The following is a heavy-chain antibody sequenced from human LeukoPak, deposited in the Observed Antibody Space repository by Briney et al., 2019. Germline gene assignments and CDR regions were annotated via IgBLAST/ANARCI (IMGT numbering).Heavy chain of an antibody. CDR3: AKGGYCSGGSCYTPGYFDY. CDR2: ISGSGGST. J-gene: IGHJ4*02. Sequence: PGGSLRLYRAASGFTLSSYAMSWVRQAPGKGLEWVSAISGSGGSTYYADSVKGRFTISRDNSKNTLYLQMNSLRAEDTAVYYCAKGGYCSGGSCYTPGYFDYWGQGTLVTVSS. V-gene: IGHV3-23*01. D-gene: IGHD2-15*01. CDR1: GFTLSSYA.